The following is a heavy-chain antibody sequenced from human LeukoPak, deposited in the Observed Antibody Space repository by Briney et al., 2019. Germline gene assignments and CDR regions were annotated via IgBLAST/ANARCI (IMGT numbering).Heavy chain of an antibody. V-gene: IGHV4-4*07. CDR2: IYTSGST. J-gene: IGHJ4*02. D-gene: IGHD5-18*01. Sequence: SETLSLTCTVSGGSFSIYYWSWIRQPAGKGLEWIGRIYTSGSTNYNPSLKSRVTMSVDTSKNQFSLKVGSMTAADTAVYYCARAGGYGLIDYWGQGTMVTVSA. CDR3: ARAGGYGLIDY. CDR1: GGSFSIYY.